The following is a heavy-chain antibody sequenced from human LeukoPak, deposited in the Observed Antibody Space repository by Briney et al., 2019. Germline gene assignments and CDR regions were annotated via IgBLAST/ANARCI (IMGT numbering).Heavy chain of an antibody. D-gene: IGHD2-2*01. CDR2: IGPSGGDT. CDR1: GFTFSSYA. J-gene: IGHJ4*02. V-gene: IGHV3-21*06. CDR3: ARDSRVPAAPSDY. Sequence: GESLKISCAASGFTFSSYAMSWVRQAPGSGLEWVSAIGPSGGDTFYADSVKGRFTISRDNAKNSLYLQMNSLRAEDTAVYYCARDSRVPAAPSDYWGQGTLVTVSS.